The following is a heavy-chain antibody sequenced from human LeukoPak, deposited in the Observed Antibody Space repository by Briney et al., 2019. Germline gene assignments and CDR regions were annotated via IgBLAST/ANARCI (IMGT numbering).Heavy chain of an antibody. CDR2: IYTSGST. J-gene: IGHJ6*03. Sequence: SETLSLTCTVSGNSISSGDYYWSWIRQPAGKGLEWIGRIYTSGSTTYNPSLKSRVTISVDTSKNQFSLKLSSVTAADTAVYYCASIRYFDWPWDYYYYMDVWGKGTTVTVSS. D-gene: IGHD3-9*01. CDR3: ASIRYFDWPWDYYYYMDV. V-gene: IGHV4-61*02. CDR1: GNSISSGDYY.